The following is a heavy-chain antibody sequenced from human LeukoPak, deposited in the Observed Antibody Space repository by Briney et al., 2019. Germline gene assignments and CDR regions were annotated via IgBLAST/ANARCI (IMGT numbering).Heavy chain of an antibody. J-gene: IGHJ4*02. Sequence: PGGSLRLSCAASGGTFSSYAISWVRQAPGQGLEWMGGIIPIFGTANYAQKFQGRVTITADESTSTAYMELSSLRSEDTAVYYCARADSSGTTPYFDYWGQGTLVTVSS. V-gene: IGHV1-69*01. CDR1: GGTFSSYA. D-gene: IGHD3-10*01. CDR3: ARADSSGTTPYFDY. CDR2: IIPIFGTA.